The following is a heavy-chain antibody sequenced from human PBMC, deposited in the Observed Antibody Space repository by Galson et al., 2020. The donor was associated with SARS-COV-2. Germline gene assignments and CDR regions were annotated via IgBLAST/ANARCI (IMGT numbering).Heavy chain of an antibody. CDR1: GVSINNNY. CDR3: ARLSGYPDYFDS. CDR2: VFYTGSI. Sequence: SSETLSLTCSVSGVSINNNYWSWIRQPPGRGLEWIAHVFYTGSITYNPSLKSRVTISVDTSKNQFSLSLSSVTAADTAVYFCARLSGYPDYFDSWGQGTLVTVSS. V-gene: IGHV4-59*08. J-gene: IGHJ4*02. D-gene: IGHD3-9*01.